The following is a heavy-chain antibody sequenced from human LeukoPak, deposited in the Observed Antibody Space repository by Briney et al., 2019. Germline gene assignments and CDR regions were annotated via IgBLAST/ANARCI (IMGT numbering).Heavy chain of an antibody. V-gene: IGHV4-30-2*01. CDR2: IYHSGST. CDR3: ARHTTVVPPHYFDY. D-gene: IGHD4-23*01. J-gene: IGHJ4*02. CDR1: GGSISSGGYS. Sequence: SETLSLTCAVSGGSISSGGYSWSWIRQPPGKGLEWIGYIYHSGSTYYNPSLKSRVTISVDRSKNQISLKLSSVTAADTAVYYCARHTTVVPPHYFDYWGQGTLVTVSS.